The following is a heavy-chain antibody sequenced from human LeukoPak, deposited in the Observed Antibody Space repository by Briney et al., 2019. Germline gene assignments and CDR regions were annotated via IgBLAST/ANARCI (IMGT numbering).Heavy chain of an antibody. V-gene: IGHV3-9*03. Sequence: GGSLRLSCAASGFTFRDYAMYWVRQAPGKGLEWVSGISWDSSSVAYADSVEGRFTISRDNAKNSLYLQMNSLRAEDMALYYCAKDVGGPLADAFDIWGQGTMVTVSS. CDR2: ISWDSSSV. CDR1: GFTFRDYA. D-gene: IGHD2-15*01. CDR3: AKDVGGPLADAFDI. J-gene: IGHJ3*02.